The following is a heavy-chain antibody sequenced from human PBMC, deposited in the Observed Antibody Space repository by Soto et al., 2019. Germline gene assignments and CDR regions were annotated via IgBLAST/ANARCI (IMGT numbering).Heavy chain of an antibody. CDR1: GYRFTSYG. CDR3: ARGGYYDSSGSRNYHYYGMNV. Sequence: QAQLVQSGPEVKKPGASVKVSCKASGYRFTSYGISWVRQAPGQGLEWLGWISAYDDKTKYAQTLQGRVSMSTDTSTNTAYMELRSLRSDGTAMYYCARGGYYDSSGSRNYHYYGMNVWGQGTTVTVSS. J-gene: IGHJ6*02. CDR2: ISAYDDKT. D-gene: IGHD3-22*01. V-gene: IGHV1-18*01.